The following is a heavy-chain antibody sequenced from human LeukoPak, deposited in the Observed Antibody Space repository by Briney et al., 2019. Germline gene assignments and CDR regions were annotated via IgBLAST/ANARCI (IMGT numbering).Heavy chain of an antibody. J-gene: IGHJ4*02. CDR1: GGSISSYY. CDR2: FYSGGST. CDR3: ARVYSGYDLPGSLANYYFDY. D-gene: IGHD5-12*01. V-gene: IGHV4-4*07. Sequence: SETLSLTCTVSGGSISSYYWSWIRQPAGKGLEWIGRFYSGGSTDYNPSLKSRVTMSVDTSNNQFSLKLSSVTAADTAVYDCARVYSGYDLPGSLANYYFDYWGQGTLVTVSS.